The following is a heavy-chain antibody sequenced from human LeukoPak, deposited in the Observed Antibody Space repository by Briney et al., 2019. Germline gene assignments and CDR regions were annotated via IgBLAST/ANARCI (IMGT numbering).Heavy chain of an antibody. CDR1: GFTFDDYA. CDR2: ISWNSGSI. Sequence: QAGGSLRLSCAASGFTFDDYAVHWVRQAPGKGLEWVSGISWNSGSIDYVDSVKGRFTISRDNAKNSLYLQMNSLRAEDTALYYCAKGGTINYYYYMDVWGKGTTVTVSS. V-gene: IGHV3-9*01. D-gene: IGHD1-26*01. J-gene: IGHJ6*03. CDR3: AKGGTINYYYYMDV.